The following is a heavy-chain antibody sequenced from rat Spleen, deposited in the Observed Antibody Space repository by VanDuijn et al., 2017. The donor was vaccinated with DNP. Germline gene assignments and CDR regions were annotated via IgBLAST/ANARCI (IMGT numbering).Heavy chain of an antibody. V-gene: IGHV2S12*01. D-gene: IGHD1-5*01. Sequence: QVQLKESGPGLVQPSQTLSLTCTVSGISLTSYGVSWVRQPPGKGLEWIAAISNGGSTYYNSGLKSRLSISRDTSKSQVFLKMNRLQTEDTASYFCTREGQPNWFDNWGQGTLVTVAS. CDR3: TREGQPNWFDN. J-gene: IGHJ3*01. CDR1: GISLTSYG. CDR2: ISNGGST.